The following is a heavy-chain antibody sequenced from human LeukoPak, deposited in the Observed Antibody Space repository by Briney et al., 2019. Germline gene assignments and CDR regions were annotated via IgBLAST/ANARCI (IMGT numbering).Heavy chain of an antibody. CDR3: AKGIFVVVTALDY. J-gene: IGHJ4*02. CDR1: GFTFSTYG. V-gene: IGHV3-23*01. CDR2: ISGSGGST. Sequence: GGSLRLSCAASGFTFSTYGMHWVRQAPGKGPEWVSAISGSGGSTYYADSVKGRFTISRDNSKNTLYLQMNSLRAEDTAVYYCAKGIFVVVTALDYWGQGTLVTVSS. D-gene: IGHD2-21*02.